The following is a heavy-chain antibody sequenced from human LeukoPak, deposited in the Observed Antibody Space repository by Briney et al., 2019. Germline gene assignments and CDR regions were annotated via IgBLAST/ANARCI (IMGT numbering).Heavy chain of an antibody. CDR2: IKQDGSEK. Sequence: GGSLRLSCAASGFTFSSYWMSWVRQAPGKGLEWVANIKQDGSEKYYVDSVKGRFTISRDNAKNSLYLQMNGLRAEDTAVYYCAREGSSGSYPFDYWGQGTLVTVSS. CDR1: GFTFSSYW. D-gene: IGHD3-10*01. V-gene: IGHV3-7*01. CDR3: AREGSSGSYPFDY. J-gene: IGHJ4*02.